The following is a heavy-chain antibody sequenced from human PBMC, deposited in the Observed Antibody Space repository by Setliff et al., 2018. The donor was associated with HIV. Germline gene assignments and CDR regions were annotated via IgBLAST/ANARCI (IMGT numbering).Heavy chain of an antibody. V-gene: IGHV4-61*09. J-gene: IGHJ4*02. CDR3: ERGGQSSGYAIEY. CDR2: IYTDGTI. CDR1: GGSISSGNYY. D-gene: IGHD5-12*01. Sequence: KASETLSLTCSVSGGSISSGNYYWGRTRQPAGKGLEWIGHIYTDGTIKYNPSLKSRLTISLDTSKNQFSLKLNSVTAADTAVYYCERGGQSSGYAIEYWGQGTLVTVS.